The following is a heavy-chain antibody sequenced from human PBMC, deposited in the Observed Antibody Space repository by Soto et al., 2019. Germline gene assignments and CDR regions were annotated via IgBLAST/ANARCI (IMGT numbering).Heavy chain of an antibody. Sequence: GGSLRLSCAASGFTFSSYAMHWVRQAPGKGLEWVAVISYDGSNKYYADSVKGRFTISRDNSKNTLYLQMNSLRAEDTAVYYCARSWSEGRANQGFDIWGQGTMVTVSS. D-gene: IGHD1-26*01. J-gene: IGHJ3*02. V-gene: IGHV3-30*04. CDR1: GFTFSSYA. CDR2: ISYDGSNK. CDR3: ARSWSEGRANQGFDI.